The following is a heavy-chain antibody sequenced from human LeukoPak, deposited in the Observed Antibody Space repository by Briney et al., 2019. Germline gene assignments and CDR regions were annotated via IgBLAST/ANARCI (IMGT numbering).Heavy chain of an antibody. J-gene: IGHJ4*02. CDR2: IKQDGSER. Sequence: GGSLRLSCAASGFTFSDYWGNWVRQSPGKGLEWVANIKQDGSERKYLDSVKGRFTISRDNAKNSLYLQMDFLRVEDTAVYYCVGGGRGERPNYWGQGTLVTVSS. D-gene: IGHD1-26*01. CDR3: VGGGRGERPNY. V-gene: IGHV3-7*01. CDR1: GFTFSDYW.